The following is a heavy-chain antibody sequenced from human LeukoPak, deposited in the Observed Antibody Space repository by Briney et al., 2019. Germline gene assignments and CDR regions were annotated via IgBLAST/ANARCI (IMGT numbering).Heavy chain of an antibody. D-gene: IGHD1-26*01. CDR2: ISANGRSI. J-gene: IGHJ4*02. V-gene: IGHV3-64*01. Sequence: GGSLRLSCAASGFTVGSYSMHWVRQAPGKGLDFVSAISANGRSIYYASSVKGRFTISRDNSKNTLYLQMGSLRAEDLAVYYCARVGLGSGFDYWGQGTLVTVSS. CDR3: ARVGLGSGFDY. CDR1: GFTVGSYS.